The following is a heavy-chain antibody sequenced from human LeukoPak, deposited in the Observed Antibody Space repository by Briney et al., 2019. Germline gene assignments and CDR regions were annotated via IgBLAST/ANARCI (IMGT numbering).Heavy chain of an antibody. Sequence: PGGSLRLSCAASGFTVSSDYMSWVRQAPGKGLEWVAVISYDGSNKYYADSVKGRFTISRDNSKNTLYLQMNSLRAEDTAVYYCARNEYSSSWYDVSYYYYYYGMDVWGQGTTVTVSS. V-gene: IGHV3-30-3*01. J-gene: IGHJ6*02. CDR1: GFTVSSDY. CDR3: ARNEYSSSWYDVSYYYYYYGMDV. CDR2: ISYDGSNK. D-gene: IGHD6-13*01.